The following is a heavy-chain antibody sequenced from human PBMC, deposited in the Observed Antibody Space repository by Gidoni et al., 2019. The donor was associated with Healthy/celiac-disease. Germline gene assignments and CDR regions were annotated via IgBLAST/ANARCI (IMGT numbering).Heavy chain of an antibody. V-gene: IGHV3-30*18. CDR2: ISYDGSNK. CDR3: AKAKELMGWEPYGMDV. Sequence: QVQLVESGGGVVQPGRSLRLSCAASGFTFRSYGMHWVRQAPGKGLEWVAVISYDGSNKYYADSVKGRFTISRDNSKNTLYLQMNSLRAEDTAVYYCAKAKELMGWEPYGMDVWGQGTTVTVSS. J-gene: IGHJ6*02. CDR1: GFTFRSYG. D-gene: IGHD1-26*01.